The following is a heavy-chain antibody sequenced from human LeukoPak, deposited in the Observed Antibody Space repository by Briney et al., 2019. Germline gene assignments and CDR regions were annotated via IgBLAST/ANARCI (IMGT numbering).Heavy chain of an antibody. CDR3: ARDPNLDGGYVGCLWY. V-gene: IGHV1-69*01. Sequence: SVKVSCKASGGTFSSYAISWVRQAPGQGLEWMGGIIPIFGTANYAQKFQGRVTITADESTSTAYMELSSLRSEDTAVYYCARDPNLDGGYVGCLWYWGQGTLVTVSS. D-gene: IGHD5-12*01. J-gene: IGHJ4*02. CDR1: GGTFSSYA. CDR2: IIPIFGTA.